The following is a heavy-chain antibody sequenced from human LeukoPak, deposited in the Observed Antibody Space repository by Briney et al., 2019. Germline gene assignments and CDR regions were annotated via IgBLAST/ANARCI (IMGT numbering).Heavy chain of an antibody. CDR1: GFTFSTYS. CDR2: IWYDGSNK. J-gene: IGHJ4*02. CDR3: ARVHFVGGTYYTPPDY. V-gene: IGHV3-33*08. Sequence: GGSLRLSCAVSGFTFSTYSMNWVRQAPGKGLEWVAVIWYDGSNKYYPDSVRGRFTISRDNYQNTVYLQMNSLRAEDTAVYYCARVHFVGGTYYTPPDYWGQGTLVTVSS. D-gene: IGHD3-3*01.